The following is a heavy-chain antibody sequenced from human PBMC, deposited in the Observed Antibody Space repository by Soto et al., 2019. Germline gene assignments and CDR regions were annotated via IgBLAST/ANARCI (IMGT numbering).Heavy chain of an antibody. J-gene: IGHJ4*02. V-gene: IGHV3-64*01. CDR3: ARGGPYYDILTAAFDY. Sequence: GGSLRLSCAASGFPFSSYAMHWVRQAPGKGLEYVSAISSNGGSTYYANSVKGRFTISRDNSKNTLYLQMGSLRAEDMAVYYCARGGPYYDILTAAFDYWGQGTLVTVSS. CDR2: ISSNGGST. D-gene: IGHD3-9*01. CDR1: GFPFSSYA.